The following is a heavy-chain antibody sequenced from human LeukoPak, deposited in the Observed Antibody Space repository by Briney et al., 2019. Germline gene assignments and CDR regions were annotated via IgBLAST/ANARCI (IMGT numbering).Heavy chain of an antibody. D-gene: IGHD6-13*01. CDR1: GYTFTTYY. J-gene: IGHJ6*03. CDR2: INPSGGST. CDR3: ARDLLAAAGYYYMDV. Sequence: ASVNVSFTASGYTFTTYYMHWVRQAPGQGLEWMGIINPSGGSTSYAQKFQGRVTMTRDTSTSTVYMELSSLRSEDTAVYYCARDLLAAAGYYYMDVWGKGTAVTVSS. V-gene: IGHV1-46*01.